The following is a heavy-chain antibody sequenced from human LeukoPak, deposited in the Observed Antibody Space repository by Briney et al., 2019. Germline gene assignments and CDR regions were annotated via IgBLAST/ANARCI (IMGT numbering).Heavy chain of an antibody. J-gene: IGHJ4*02. D-gene: IGHD3-22*01. CDR3: ASSTYYYDSSGYYYY. Sequence: SVKVSCKASGCTFSSYAISWVRQAPGQGLEWMGRIIPILGIANYAQKFQGRVTITADKSTSTAYMELSSLRSEDTAVYYCASSTYYYDSSGYYYYWGQGTLVTVSS. CDR1: GCTFSSYA. CDR2: IIPILGIA. V-gene: IGHV1-69*04.